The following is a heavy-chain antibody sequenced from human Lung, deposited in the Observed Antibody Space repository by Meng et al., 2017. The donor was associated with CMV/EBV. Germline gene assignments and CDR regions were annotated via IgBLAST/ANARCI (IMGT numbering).Heavy chain of an antibody. V-gene: IGHV3-73*01. D-gene: IGHD3-22*01. Sequence: GGSLRLSCSASGFTFSDAGLHWVRQASGRGLEWIGRIRNRANSHATAYVASVKGRFTISRDDSKNTMYLHMNSLKTDDTAVYYCSRGDSNGPLYWGPGTLVTFSS. J-gene: IGHJ4*02. CDR1: GFTFSDAG. CDR3: SRGDSNGPLY. CDR2: IRNRANSHAT.